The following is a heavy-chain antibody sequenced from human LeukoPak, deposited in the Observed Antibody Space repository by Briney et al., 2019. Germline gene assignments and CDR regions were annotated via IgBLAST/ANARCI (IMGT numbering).Heavy chain of an antibody. CDR1: GGSFSGYY. CDR3: ARGTSIAASYYYMDV. Sequence: PSETLSLTCAVYGGSFSGYYWSWIRQPPGKGLEWIGEINHSGSTNYNPSLKSRVTISVDTSKNQFSLKLSSVTAADTAVYYCARGTSIAASYYYMDVWGKGTTVTVSS. V-gene: IGHV4-34*01. CDR2: INHSGST. J-gene: IGHJ6*03. D-gene: IGHD6-6*01.